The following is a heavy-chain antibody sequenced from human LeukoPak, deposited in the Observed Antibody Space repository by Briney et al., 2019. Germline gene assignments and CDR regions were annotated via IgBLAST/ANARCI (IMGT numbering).Heavy chain of an antibody. CDR3: ASGYTSGWYVY. D-gene: IGHD6-19*01. V-gene: IGHV4-30-4*01. CDR2: IHYTGST. J-gene: IGHJ4*02. Sequence: SETLSLTCTVSGGSISNAAYYWSWIRQPPGKGLEWIGYIHYTGSTYYNPSLKSRVTISVDTSKNQFSLNLSSVTAADTAVYYCASGYTSGWYVYWGQGKLVTTSS. CDR1: GGSISNAAYY.